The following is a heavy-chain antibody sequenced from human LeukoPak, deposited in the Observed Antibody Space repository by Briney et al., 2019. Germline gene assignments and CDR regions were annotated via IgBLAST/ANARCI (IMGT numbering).Heavy chain of an antibody. J-gene: IGHJ5*02. CDR1: GGSINSGSYY. CDR3: ARGDCTAGGCEYNWFDP. V-gene: IGHV4-39*07. D-gene: IGHD2-8*02. Sequence: SETLSLTCTVSGGSINSGSYYWGWIRQPPGKELEWIGSIYFSGNTHFNPSLGGRATISADTSKSQFSLDLSSVTPADTAVYYCARGDCTAGGCEYNWFDPWGQGTLVTVSS. CDR2: IYFSGNT.